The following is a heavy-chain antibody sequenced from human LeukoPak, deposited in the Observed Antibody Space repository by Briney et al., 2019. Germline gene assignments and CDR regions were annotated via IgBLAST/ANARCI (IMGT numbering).Heavy chain of an antibody. Sequence: ASVKVSCKASGCTFTSYAISWVRQAPGQGLEWMGGIIPIFGTANYAQKFQGRVTITTDESTSTAYMELSSLRSEDTAVYYCARNYDILTGYRGYYYMDVWGKGTTVTVSS. V-gene: IGHV1-69*05. CDR3: ARNYDILTGYRGYYYMDV. D-gene: IGHD3-9*01. CDR1: GCTFTSYA. J-gene: IGHJ6*03. CDR2: IIPIFGTA.